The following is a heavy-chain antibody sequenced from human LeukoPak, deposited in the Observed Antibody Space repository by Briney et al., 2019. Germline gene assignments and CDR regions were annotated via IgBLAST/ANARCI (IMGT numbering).Heavy chain of an antibody. Sequence: PGGSLRLSCAASGFTFSSYGMHWVRQAPGKGLEWVAVISYDGSNKYYADSVKGRFTISRDNSKNTLYLQMNSLRAEDTAVYYCIRGHEGYYFDYWGQGTLVTVSS. V-gene: IGHV3-30*03. J-gene: IGHJ4*02. CDR1: GFTFSSYG. CDR2: ISYDGSNK. D-gene: IGHD5-12*01. CDR3: IRGHEGYYFDY.